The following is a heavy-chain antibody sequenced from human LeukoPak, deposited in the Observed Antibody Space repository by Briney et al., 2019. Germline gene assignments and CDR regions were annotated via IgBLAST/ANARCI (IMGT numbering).Heavy chain of an antibody. CDR2: IYHSGST. J-gene: IGHJ4*02. V-gene: IGHV4-38-2*02. CDR1: GYSISSGYY. D-gene: IGHD4-11*01. CDR3: AREGGLQHHFDY. Sequence: SETLSLTCTVSGYSISSGYYWGWIRQPPGKGLEWIGSIYHSGSTYYNPSLKSRVTISVDTSKNQFSLKLSSVTAADTAVYYCAREGGLQHHFDYWGQGTLVTVSS.